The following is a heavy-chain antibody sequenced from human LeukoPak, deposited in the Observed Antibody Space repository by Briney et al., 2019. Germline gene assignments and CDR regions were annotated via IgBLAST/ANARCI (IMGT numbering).Heavy chain of an antibody. CDR1: GFTFSSYA. CDR3: ARDSYGGNDY. J-gene: IGHJ4*02. CDR2: ISYDGSNK. Sequence: GGSPRLSCAASGFTFSSYAMRWVRQAPGKGLEWVAVISYDGSNKYYADSVKGRFTISRDNSKNTLYLQMNSLRAEDTAVYYCARDSYGGNDYWGQGTLVTVSS. V-gene: IGHV3-30-3*01. D-gene: IGHD4-17*01.